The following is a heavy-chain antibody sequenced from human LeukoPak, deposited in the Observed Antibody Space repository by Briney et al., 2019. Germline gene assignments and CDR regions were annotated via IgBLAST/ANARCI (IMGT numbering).Heavy chain of an antibody. V-gene: IGHV3-33*03. J-gene: IGHJ4*02. Sequence: GGSLRLPSAAFGFMFDKIGMHWVRQAPGRGLEGWAVINFDGSDVDYVHSVKGRFIISRDNSKNMLYLQLNSVRAEATAVYSWGSPLVSGSQGDKYGDIDYWRQGSLVVVST. CDR1: GFMFDKIG. CDR2: INFDGSDV. D-gene: IGHD3-10*01. CDR3: GSPLVSGSQGDKYGDIDY.